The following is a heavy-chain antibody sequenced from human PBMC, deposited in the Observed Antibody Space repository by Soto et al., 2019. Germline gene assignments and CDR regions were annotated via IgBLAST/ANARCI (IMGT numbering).Heavy chain of an antibody. CDR1: GFTFSSYA. J-gene: IGHJ6*02. Sequence: EVQLLESGGGLVQPGGSLRLSCAASGFTFSSYAMTWVRQAPGMGLEWVSAISGSGGSTYYADSVKGRFTISRDNSKNTRYMQMNSLRPEDTAVYYCAKDLGYSSGWYLGMDVWGQGTTVTVSS. D-gene: IGHD6-19*01. CDR3: AKDLGYSSGWYLGMDV. CDR2: ISGSGGST. V-gene: IGHV3-23*01.